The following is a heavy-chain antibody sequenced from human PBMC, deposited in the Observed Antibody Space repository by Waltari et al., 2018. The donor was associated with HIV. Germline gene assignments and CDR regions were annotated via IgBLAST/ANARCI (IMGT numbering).Heavy chain of an antibody. J-gene: IGHJ2*01. CDR2: TYTGGST. Sequence: EVQLVESGGGLLQHGGSLRLSCVAPGFNVNTYYMNWVRQAPGQGLEWVSLTYTGGSTLYADAVKGRFTVSRDNSKNTLYFQMNRLRGEDTAVYYCTRQPSNAYGSAHWYFDLWGRGTLVSVSS. D-gene: IGHD4-17*01. CDR3: TRQPSNAYGSAHWYFDL. CDR1: GFNVNTYY. V-gene: IGHV3-53*01.